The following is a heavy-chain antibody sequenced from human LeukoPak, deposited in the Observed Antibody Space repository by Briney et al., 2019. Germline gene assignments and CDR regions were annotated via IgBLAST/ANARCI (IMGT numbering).Heavy chain of an antibody. CDR2: IIPIFGTA. Sequence: SVKVSCKASGGTFSSYAISWVRQAPGQGLEWMGRIIPIFGTANYAQKFQGRVTITADKSTSTAYMELSSLRSEDTAVYYCRTTFEYGSSSPDYWGQGTLVTVSS. CDR3: RTTFEYGSSSPDY. CDR1: GGTFSSYA. D-gene: IGHD6-6*01. J-gene: IGHJ4*02. V-gene: IGHV1-69*06.